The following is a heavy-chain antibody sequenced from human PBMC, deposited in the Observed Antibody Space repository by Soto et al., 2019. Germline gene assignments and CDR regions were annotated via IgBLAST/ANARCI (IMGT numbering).Heavy chain of an antibody. CDR1: GYTFSSYG. CDR2: ISPYNDDT. Sequence: QAQLVQSGAEVKKPGASVKVSCKASGYTFSSYGISWVRQAPGQGLDWLGWISPYNDDTNYAQKLQGRVTMTTDTSTRSAYMDLRSLRSDDTAVYYCARGGYYDSSGSRNYHYYGMGVWGQGTTVTVSS. CDR3: ARGGYYDSSGSRNYHYYGMGV. J-gene: IGHJ6*02. D-gene: IGHD3-22*01. V-gene: IGHV1-18*01.